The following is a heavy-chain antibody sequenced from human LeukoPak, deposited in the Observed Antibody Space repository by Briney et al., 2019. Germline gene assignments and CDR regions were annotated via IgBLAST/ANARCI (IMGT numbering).Heavy chain of an antibody. Sequence: GGSLRLSCAASGFTFSSYAMHWVRQAPGKGLEWVAVISYDGSNKYYADSVKGRFTISRDNSKNTLYLQMNSLRAEDTAAYYCARGVGGLRYYYYMDVWGKGTTVTVSS. J-gene: IGHJ6*03. CDR3: ARGVGGLRYYYYMDV. D-gene: IGHD3-16*01. CDR1: GFTFSSYA. V-gene: IGHV3-30*01. CDR2: ISYDGSNK.